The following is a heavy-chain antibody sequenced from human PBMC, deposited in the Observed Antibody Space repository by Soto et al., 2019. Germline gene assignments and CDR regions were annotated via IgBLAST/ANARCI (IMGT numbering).Heavy chain of an antibody. CDR1: GGSISSSNW. V-gene: IGHV4-4*02. CDR3: AKTVTTHPYWFAP. CDR2: IYHSGST. Sequence: SSETLSLTCAVSGGSISSSNWWGWVRQPPGKGLEWIGEIYHSGSTNYNPSLKSRVTISVDKSKNQFSLKLSSVTAADTAVYYCAKTVTTHPYWFAPWGQGTLVTVS. D-gene: IGHD4-17*01. J-gene: IGHJ5*02.